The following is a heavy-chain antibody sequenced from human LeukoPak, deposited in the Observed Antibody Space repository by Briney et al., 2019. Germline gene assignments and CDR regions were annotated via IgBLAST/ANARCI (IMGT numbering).Heavy chain of an antibody. J-gene: IGHJ5*02. CDR2: MNPNSGNT. CDR1: GYTFTSYD. Sequence: ASVKVSCKASGYTFTSYDINWVRQATGQGLEWMGWMNPNSGNTGYAQKFQGRVTMTRNTSISTAYMELSSLRSEDTAVYYCARGRITIFGVENHGENWFDPWGQGTLVTVSS. CDR3: ARGRITIFGVENHGENWFDP. D-gene: IGHD3-3*01. V-gene: IGHV1-8*01.